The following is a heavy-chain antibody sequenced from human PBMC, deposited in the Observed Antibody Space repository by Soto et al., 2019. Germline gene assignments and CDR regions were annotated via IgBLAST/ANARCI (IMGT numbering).Heavy chain of an antibody. J-gene: IGHJ6*02. Sequence: SETLSLTCAVYGGSFSGYYWSWIRQPPGKGLEWIGEINHSGSTNYNPSLKSRVTISVDTSKNQFSLKLSSVTAADTAVYYCARTPYYYYGMDVWGQGTTVTVSS. CDR3: ARTPYYYYGMDV. V-gene: IGHV4-34*01. CDR2: INHSGST. CDR1: GGSFSGYY.